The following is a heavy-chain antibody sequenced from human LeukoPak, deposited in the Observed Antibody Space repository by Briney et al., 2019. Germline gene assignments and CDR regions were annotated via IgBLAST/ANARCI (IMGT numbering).Heavy chain of an antibody. CDR3: VRETGSTTEYFDY. Sequence: ASVKVSCKASGYTFTGYYMHWVRQAPGQGLEWMGWINPNSGGTNYAQKFQGRVTMTRDTSISTAYTELSSLSSDDTALYYCVRETGSTTEYFDYWGRGTLVTVTS. V-gene: IGHV1-2*02. CDR2: INPNSGGT. D-gene: IGHD1-7*01. CDR1: GYTFTGYY. J-gene: IGHJ4*02.